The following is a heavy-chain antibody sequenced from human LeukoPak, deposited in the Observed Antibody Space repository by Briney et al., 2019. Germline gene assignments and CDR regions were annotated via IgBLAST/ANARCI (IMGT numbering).Heavy chain of an antibody. Sequence: GGSLRLSCAASGFTFSNSAMTWVRQAPGKGLEWVSAISDSGGKTHYADSVKGRFTISRDNSKNTLYLQMNSLRVEDTAIYFCAKDWSCDYWGQGTLITVSS. CDR2: ISDSGGKT. CDR1: GFTFSNSA. J-gene: IGHJ4*02. V-gene: IGHV3-23*01. CDR3: AKDWSCDY. D-gene: IGHD1-26*01.